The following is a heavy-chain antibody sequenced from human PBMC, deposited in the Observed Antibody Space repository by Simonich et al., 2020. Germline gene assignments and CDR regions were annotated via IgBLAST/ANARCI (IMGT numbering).Heavy chain of an antibody. CDR3: ARNGLVGILKAFDI. J-gene: IGHJ3*02. Sequence: QVQLVQSGAEVKKPGASVKVSCKASGYTFTGYFMHWVRQAPGKGLEWMGWLNPNSGGTNYAQKCQGRVTMNRDTSISTAYMELSRLRSDDTAVYYCARNGLVGILKAFDIWGQGTMVTVSS. D-gene: IGHD2-21*01. V-gene: IGHV1-2*02. CDR1: GYTFTGYF. CDR2: LNPNSGGT.